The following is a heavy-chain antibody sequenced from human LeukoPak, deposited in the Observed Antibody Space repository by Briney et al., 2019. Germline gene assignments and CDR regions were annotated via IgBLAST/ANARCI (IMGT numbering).Heavy chain of an antibody. D-gene: IGHD3-22*01. V-gene: IGHV3-23*01. Sequence: GGSLRLSCEVSGITLSNYGMSWVRQAPGKGLEWVAGISGSGGGTNYADSVKGRFTISRDNSKNTLYLQMNSLRAEDTAVHFCAKRGVVIRVILVGFHKEAYYFDSWGQGALVTVSS. J-gene: IGHJ4*02. CDR3: AKRGVVIRVILVGFHKEAYYFDS. CDR2: ISGSGGGT. CDR1: GITLSNYG.